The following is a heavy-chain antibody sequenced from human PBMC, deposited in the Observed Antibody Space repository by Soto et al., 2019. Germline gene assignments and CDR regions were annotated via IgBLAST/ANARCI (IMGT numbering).Heavy chain of an antibody. J-gene: IGHJ3*01. V-gene: IGHV4-59*01. CDR2: VYHAGST. CDR3: ARYRDGIRADVRVVAFDL. Sequence: SETLSLTCTVSGSSISGSYWSWIRQPPGKGLEWIGYVYHAGSTNYNPSLKSRVTISVDMSKNQFSLRLSSVTAADSAVYYCARYRDGIRADVRVVAFDLWSQGTMVTVSS. CDR1: GSSISGSY. D-gene: IGHD5-18*01.